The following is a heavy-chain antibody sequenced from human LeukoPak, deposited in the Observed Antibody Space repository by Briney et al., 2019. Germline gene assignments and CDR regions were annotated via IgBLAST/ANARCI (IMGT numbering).Heavy chain of an antibody. Sequence: SGTLSLTCAVSGGSFSGYYWSWIRQPPGKGLEWIGEINHSGSTNYNPSLKSRVTMSVDTSKNQFSLKLSSVTAADTAVYYCARATVDSSGYYYVFHFDYWGQGTLVTVSS. CDR2: INHSGST. CDR1: GGSFSGYY. V-gene: IGHV4-34*01. J-gene: IGHJ4*02. D-gene: IGHD3-22*01. CDR3: ARATVDSSGYYYVFHFDY.